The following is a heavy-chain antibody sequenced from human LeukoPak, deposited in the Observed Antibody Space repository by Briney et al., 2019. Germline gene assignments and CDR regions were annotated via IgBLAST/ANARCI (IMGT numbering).Heavy chain of an antibody. D-gene: IGHD6-6*01. CDR1: GFSLSTSGMR. Sequence: SGPTLVNPTQTLTLTCTFSGFSLSTSGMRVSWIRRPPGKALEWLARIDWDDDKFYTTSLKTRLTISKDTSKNQVVLTMTNMDPVDTATYYCARTEYSSSSYWFDPWGQGTLVTVSS. J-gene: IGHJ5*02. V-gene: IGHV2-70*04. CDR3: ARTEYSSSSYWFDP. CDR2: IDWDDDK.